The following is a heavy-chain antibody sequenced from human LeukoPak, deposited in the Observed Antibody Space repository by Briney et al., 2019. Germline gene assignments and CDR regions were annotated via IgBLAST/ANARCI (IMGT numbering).Heavy chain of an antibody. CDR3: ARHVIVNWFDP. D-gene: IGHD2/OR15-2a*01. CDR1: GGSFSGYY. J-gene: IGHJ5*02. V-gene: IGHV4-34*01. Sequence: SETLSLTCAVYGGSFSGYYWSWIRQPPGKGLEWIGEINHSGSTNYNPSLKSRVTISVDTSKNQFSLKLSSVTAADTAVYYCARHVIVNWFDPWGQGTLVTVSS. CDR2: INHSGST.